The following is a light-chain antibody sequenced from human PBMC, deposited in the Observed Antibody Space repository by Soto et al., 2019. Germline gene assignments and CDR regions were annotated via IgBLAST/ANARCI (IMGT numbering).Light chain of an antibody. CDR1: QGISSF. V-gene: IGKV1-9*01. CDR2: AAS. J-gene: IGKJ4*01. Sequence: DIQLTQSPSFLSASVRDRVAITCRASQGISSFLAWYQQKPGKAPNLLISAASTLRTGVPSRFSGSGSGTEFTLTISSLQPEDFATYYCHHLNSYPLTFGGGTKVEI. CDR3: HHLNSYPLT.